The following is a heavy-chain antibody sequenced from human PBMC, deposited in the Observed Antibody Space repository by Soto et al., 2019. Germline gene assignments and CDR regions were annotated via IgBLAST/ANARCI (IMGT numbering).Heavy chain of an antibody. CDR2: ISAYNGNT. V-gene: IGHV1-18*01. CDR1: GYTFTSYG. J-gene: IGHJ6*02. D-gene: IGHD3-10*01. Sequence: ASVKVSCKASGYTFTSYGISWVRQAPGQGLEWMGWISAYNGNTNYAQKLQGRVTMTTDTSTSTAYMELRSLRSDDTAVYYCARVAAGMVRGVIIRLYYYGMDVWGQGTTVT. CDR3: ARVAAGMVRGVIIRLYYYGMDV.